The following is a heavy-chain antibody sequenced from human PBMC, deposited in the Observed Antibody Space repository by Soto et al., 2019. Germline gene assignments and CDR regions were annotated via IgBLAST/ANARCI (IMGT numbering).Heavy chain of an antibody. CDR2: VVGGGRST. D-gene: IGHD6-19*01. V-gene: IGHV3-23*01. Sequence: EVQPLESGGGSVQSGGSLRLSCGASGFTFSTYAMSWVRQAPGKGLEWVSAVVGGGRSTYYADSVKGRFTISRDNSNNKLYLQMNNLRAGDTAVYYCAKSQQWGLPLSGGLDVWGRGTTVTVSS. CDR3: AKSQQWGLPLSGGLDV. CDR1: GFTFSTYA. J-gene: IGHJ6*02.